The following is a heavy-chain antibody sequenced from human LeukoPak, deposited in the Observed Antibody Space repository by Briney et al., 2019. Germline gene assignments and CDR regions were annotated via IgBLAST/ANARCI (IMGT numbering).Heavy chain of an antibody. CDR3: ARGPNGDYYYGMDV. J-gene: IGHJ6*02. CDR1: GYTFTSYG. V-gene: IGHV1-18*01. Sequence: GASVKVSCKASGYTFTSYGISWVRQAPGQGLEWMGWISAYNGNTNYAQKLQGRVTMTTDTSTSTAYMKMRSLRSDDTAVYYCARGPNGDYYYGMDVWGQGTTVTVSS. CDR2: ISAYNGNT. D-gene: IGHD2-8*01.